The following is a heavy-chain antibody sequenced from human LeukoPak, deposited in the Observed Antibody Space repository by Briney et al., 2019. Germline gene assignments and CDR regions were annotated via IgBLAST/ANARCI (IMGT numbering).Heavy chain of an antibody. D-gene: IGHD5-24*01. J-gene: IGHJ3*02. V-gene: IGHV1-18*01. Sequence: ASVKVSCKASGYTFTSYGISWVRQAPGQGLEWMGWISAYNGNTNYAQKLQGRVTMTTDTSTSTAYMELRSLRSDDTAVYYCARDSAGRDGYNSRASARAFDIWGQGIMVTVSS. CDR2: ISAYNGNT. CDR1: GYTFTSYG. CDR3: ARDSAGRDGYNSRASARAFDI.